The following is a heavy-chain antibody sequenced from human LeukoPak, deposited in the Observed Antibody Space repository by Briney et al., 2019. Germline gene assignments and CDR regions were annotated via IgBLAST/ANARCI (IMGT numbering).Heavy chain of an antibody. CDR2: IIPILGIA. CDR1: GGTFSSYA. Sequence: ASAKVSCKASGGTFSSYAISWVRQAPGQGLEWMGRIIPILGIANYAQKFQGRVTITADKSTSTAYMELSSLRSEDTAVYYCAREYCSGGSCSVLGWFDPWGQGTLVTVSS. CDR3: AREYCSGGSCSVLGWFDP. V-gene: IGHV1-69*04. J-gene: IGHJ5*02. D-gene: IGHD2-15*01.